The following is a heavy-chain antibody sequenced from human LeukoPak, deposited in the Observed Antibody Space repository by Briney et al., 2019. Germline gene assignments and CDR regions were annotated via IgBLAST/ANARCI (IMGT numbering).Heavy chain of an antibody. D-gene: IGHD4-17*01. Sequence: GGSQRLSCTASGLTLSNYATTWVRQAPGKGLEWVSSITGSGRGTYYADSVKGRFSVSRDNSQNTVFLHMNSLRADDTALYYCSKDPNGDYVGAFDMWGPGTMVTVSS. CDR2: ITGSGRGT. CDR1: GLTLSNYA. CDR3: SKDPNGDYVGAFDM. V-gene: IGHV3-23*01. J-gene: IGHJ3*02.